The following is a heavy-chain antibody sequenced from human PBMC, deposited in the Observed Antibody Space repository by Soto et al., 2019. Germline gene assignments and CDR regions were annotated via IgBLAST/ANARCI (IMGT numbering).Heavy chain of an antibody. Sequence: QVQLQQWGAGLLKPSETLSLTCAVYGGSFSGYYWSWIRQPPGKGLEWIGEINHSGSTNYNPSLKSRVTISVDTSKNQFSLKLSSVTAADTAVYYCAGWGYDNYYYYGMDVWGQGTTVTVSS. CDR3: AGWGYDNYYYYGMDV. D-gene: IGHD5-12*01. CDR1: GGSFSGYY. V-gene: IGHV4-34*01. CDR2: INHSGST. J-gene: IGHJ6*02.